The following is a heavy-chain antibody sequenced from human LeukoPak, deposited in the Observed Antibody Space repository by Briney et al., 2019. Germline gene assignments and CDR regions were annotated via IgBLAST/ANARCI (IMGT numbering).Heavy chain of an antibody. CDR1: GGSFSGYY. Sequence: SETLSLTCAVYGGSFSGYYWSWIRQPPGKGLEWIGEINHSGSTNYNPSLKSRVTISVDTSKSQFSLKLSSVTAADTAVYYCTRGGIVLMVYAARSFDYWGQGTLVTVSS. CDR3: TRGGIVLMVYAARSFDY. CDR2: INHSGST. D-gene: IGHD2-8*01. V-gene: IGHV4-34*01. J-gene: IGHJ4*02.